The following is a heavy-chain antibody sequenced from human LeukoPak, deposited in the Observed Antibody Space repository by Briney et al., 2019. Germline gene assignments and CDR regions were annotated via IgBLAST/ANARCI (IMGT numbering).Heavy chain of an antibody. Sequence: GGSLRLSCAASGFTFSNYAMHWVRQAPGKGLEWVAVISYDGSNKYCADSVKGRFTISRDNSKNTLYLQMNSLRAEDTAVYYCARDREQLGSFDYWGQGTLVTVSS. CDR3: ARDREQLGSFDY. CDR1: GFTFSNYA. CDR2: ISYDGSNK. D-gene: IGHD6-13*01. V-gene: IGHV3-30-3*01. J-gene: IGHJ4*02.